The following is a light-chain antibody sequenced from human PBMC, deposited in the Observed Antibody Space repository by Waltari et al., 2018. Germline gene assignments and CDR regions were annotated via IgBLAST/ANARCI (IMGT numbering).Light chain of an antibody. CDR3: AAWDDRLNGRWE. Sequence: QSVLTQPPSASGTPGPAFTISCSGSSSTIGNKVVNWYRLGPGTTPKLLIYRNEQRPSGVPDRFSSSKSGTSAYLAISGLRSEDEGDYFCAAWDDRLNGRWEFGGGTKLTVL. CDR1: SSTIGNKV. J-gene: IGLJ3*02. CDR2: RNE. V-gene: IGLV1-44*01.